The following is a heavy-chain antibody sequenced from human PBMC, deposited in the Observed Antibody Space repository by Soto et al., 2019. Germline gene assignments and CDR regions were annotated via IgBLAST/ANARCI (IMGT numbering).Heavy chain of an antibody. V-gene: IGHV3-53*01. CDR2: LYRGGNT. D-gene: IGHD6-13*01. J-gene: IGHJ3*02. CDR1: AFTVSSNY. CDR3: ARERKAAAGTHVAFDI. Sequence: PGGSLRLSCAASAFTVSSNYMTWVRQAPGKGLEWVSLLYRGGNTYYADSVKCRFTISRDNSQNTLYLQMNSLRAEDTAVYYCARERKAAAGTHVAFDIWGQGTMVTVSS.